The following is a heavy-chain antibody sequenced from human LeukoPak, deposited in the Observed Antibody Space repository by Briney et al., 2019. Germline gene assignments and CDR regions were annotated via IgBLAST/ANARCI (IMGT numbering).Heavy chain of an antibody. CDR3: TRGVDY. V-gene: IGHV3-23*01. J-gene: IGHJ4*02. CDR2: LSDSGGST. Sequence: GGSLRLSCAASGFTFSSCGMSWVRQAPGKGLEWVSALSDSGGSTFYADSVKGRFTISRDNAKNSLYLQMNSLRAEDTAVYYCTRGVDYWGQGTLVTVSS. CDR1: GFTFSSCG.